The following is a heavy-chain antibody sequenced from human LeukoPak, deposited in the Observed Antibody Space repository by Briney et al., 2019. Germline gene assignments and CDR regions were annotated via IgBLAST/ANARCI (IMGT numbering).Heavy chain of an antibody. D-gene: IGHD2-2*01. J-gene: IGHJ6*03. CDR3: ARGPIVVVPAKLGVGDYYYYMDV. CDR2: INPSGGST. Sequence: ASVKVSCKASGYTFTSYYMHWVRQAPGQGLEWMGIINPSGGSTSYAQKFQGRVTMTRDTSTSTVYMELSSLRSEDTAVYYCARGPIVVVPAKLGVGDYYYYMDVWGKGTTVTVSS. CDR1: GYTFTSYY. V-gene: IGHV1-46*01.